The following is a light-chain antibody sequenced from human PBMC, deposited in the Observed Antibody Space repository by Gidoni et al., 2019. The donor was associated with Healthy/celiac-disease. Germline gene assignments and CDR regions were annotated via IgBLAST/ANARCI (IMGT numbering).Light chain of an antibody. CDR2: AAS. CDR1: QSISSN. V-gene: IGKV1-39*01. J-gene: IGKJ2*03. CDR3: QQSYSIYLYS. Sequence: IHMTHSPSSLSASVGDRGTITCRARQSISSNLNWYQQKPGKAPKLLIYAASSLQRGVPSRCSGSGSGRDYTLTISSLQHEDFATYYCQQSYSIYLYSFGQXTKLEIK.